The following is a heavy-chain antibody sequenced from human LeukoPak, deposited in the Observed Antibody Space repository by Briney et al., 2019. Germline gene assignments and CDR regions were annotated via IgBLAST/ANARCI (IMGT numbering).Heavy chain of an antibody. V-gene: IGHV3-15*01. CDR1: GFSLSNPW. CDR2: IKSKTDGGTT. CDR3: TTGGDYGDYGRRYFDY. Sequence: RRSLRLSCAPSGFSLSNPWMRWVRQAAGKGLEWVGCIKSKTDGGTTDYAAPVEGRFTISRDDSKNTLYLQMNRLKTEDTAVYYCTTGGDYGDYGRRYFDYWGQGTLVTVSS. J-gene: IGHJ4*02. D-gene: IGHD4-17*01.